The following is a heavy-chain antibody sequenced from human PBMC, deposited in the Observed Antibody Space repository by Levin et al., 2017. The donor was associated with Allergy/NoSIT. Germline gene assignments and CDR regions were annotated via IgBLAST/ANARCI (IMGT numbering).Heavy chain of an antibody. D-gene: IGHD2-8*01. Sequence: GSLRLSCAVYGGSFSGYYWSWIRQPPGKGLEWIGEINHSGSTNYNPSLKSRVTISVDTSKNQFSLKLSSVTAADTAVYYCARRKGKGTNFDYWGQGTLVTVSS. CDR3: ARRKGKGTNFDY. CDR2: INHSGST. CDR1: GGSFSGYY. J-gene: IGHJ4*02. V-gene: IGHV4-34*01.